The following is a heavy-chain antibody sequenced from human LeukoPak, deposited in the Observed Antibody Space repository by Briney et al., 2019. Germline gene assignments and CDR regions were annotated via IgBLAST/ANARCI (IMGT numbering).Heavy chain of an antibody. Sequence: PGGSLRLSCAASGFTFSSYGMHWVRQAPGKGLEWVAFIRYDGSNKYYADSVKGRFTSSRDNSKNMLYLQMNSLRAEDTAVYYCAKGWSHYYDSSGYPSAYPDYWGQGTLVTVSS. CDR3: AKGWSHYYDSSGYPSAYPDY. V-gene: IGHV3-30*02. CDR1: GFTFSSYG. J-gene: IGHJ4*02. D-gene: IGHD3-22*01. CDR2: IRYDGSNK.